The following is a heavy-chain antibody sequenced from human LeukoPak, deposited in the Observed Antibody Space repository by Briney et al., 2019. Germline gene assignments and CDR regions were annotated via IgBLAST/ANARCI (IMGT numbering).Heavy chain of an antibody. D-gene: IGHD4-11*01. CDR2: IYHSGST. J-gene: IGHJ4*02. CDR1: GGSISSGGYY. CDR3: ARDARDDYSNYPLDY. Sequence: SETLSLTCTVSGGSISSGGYYWSWIRQPPGKGLEWIGYIYHSGSTYYNPSLKSRVTISVDRSKNQFSLKLSSVTAADTAVYYCARDARDDYSNYPLDYWGQGTLVTVSS. V-gene: IGHV4-30-2*01.